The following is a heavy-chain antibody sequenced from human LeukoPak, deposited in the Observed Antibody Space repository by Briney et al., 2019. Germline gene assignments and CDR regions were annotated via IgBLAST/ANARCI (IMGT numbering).Heavy chain of an antibody. CDR1: GSRFTNYW. Sequence: GESLKISCKGSGSRFTNYWIGWVRQMPGKGLEWMGIIYPGDSDTRYSPSFQGQVTISADKSINTASLQWSSLKASDTAMYYCARLHLTASLAAVYFDYWGQGTLVTVSS. CDR3: ARLHLTASLAAVYFDY. J-gene: IGHJ4*02. D-gene: IGHD2-21*02. CDR2: IYPGDSDT. V-gene: IGHV5-51*01.